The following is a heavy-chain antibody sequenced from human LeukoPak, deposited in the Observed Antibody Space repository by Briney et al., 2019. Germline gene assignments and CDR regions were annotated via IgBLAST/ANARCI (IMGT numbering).Heavy chain of an antibody. Sequence: SQTLSHTCTVSGGSISSGDYYWSWIRQPPGKGLEWIGYIYYSGSTYYNPSPKSRVTISVDTSKNQFSLKLSSVTAADTAVYYCARTVVAAIRFDYWGQGTLVTVSS. CDR3: ARTVVAAIRFDY. D-gene: IGHD2-15*01. V-gene: IGHV4-30-4*01. J-gene: IGHJ4*02. CDR1: GGSISSGDYY. CDR2: IYYSGST.